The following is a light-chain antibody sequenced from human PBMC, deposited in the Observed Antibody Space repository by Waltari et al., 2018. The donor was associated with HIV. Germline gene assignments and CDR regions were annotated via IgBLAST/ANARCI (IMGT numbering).Light chain of an antibody. J-gene: IGKJ5*01. CDR2: EVS. V-gene: IGKV2D-29*02. CDR3: IQTIHLPIT. CDR1: QSLLPNDGKTY. Sequence: VMTQTPLSLSVTPGQPASISCKCSQSLLPNDGKTYLYWYLQNTGQSPQLMIYEVSNRFSGVPDRFSGSGSVTNFTLKISRVESEDVGVYYCIQTIHLPITFGQGTRLEIK.